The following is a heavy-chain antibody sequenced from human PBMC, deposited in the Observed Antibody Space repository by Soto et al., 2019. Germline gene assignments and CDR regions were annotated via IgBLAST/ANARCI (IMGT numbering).Heavy chain of an antibody. Sequence: QVQLVQSGAEVKKPGSSVKVSCKASGGTFSSYVISWVRQAPGQGPEWMGGIIPMYGTVNYAQKFQDRVTIIADTSTSTAYMELSSLRSEDTAVYYCARXXXXCSGGSCSYNWFDPWGQGTLVTVSS. J-gene: IGHJ5*02. D-gene: IGHD2-15*01. CDR3: ARXXXXCSGGSCSYNWFDP. CDR1: GGTFSSYV. V-gene: IGHV1-69*06. CDR2: IIPMYGTV.